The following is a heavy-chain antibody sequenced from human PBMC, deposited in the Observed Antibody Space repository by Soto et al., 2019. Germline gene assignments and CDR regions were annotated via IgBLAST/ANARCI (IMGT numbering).Heavy chain of an antibody. CDR2: ISGSGGST. Sequence: PGGSLRLSCAASGFTFSSYAMSWVRQAPGKGLEWVSAISGSGGSTYYADSVKGRFTISRDNSKNTLYLQMNSLRAEDTAVYYCAKFLPAMAAYYYYGMDVWGQGTTVTVSS. J-gene: IGHJ6*02. D-gene: IGHD5-18*01. V-gene: IGHV3-23*01. CDR3: AKFLPAMAAYYYYGMDV. CDR1: GFTFSSYA.